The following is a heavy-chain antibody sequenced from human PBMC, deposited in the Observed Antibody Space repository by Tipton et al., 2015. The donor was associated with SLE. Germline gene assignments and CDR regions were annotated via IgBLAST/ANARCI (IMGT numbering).Heavy chain of an antibody. CDR1: GFTFSSYE. D-gene: IGHD1-26*01. CDR3: ARDWGGSLYGYFDS. CDR2: ISTSDSTI. V-gene: IGHV3-48*03. Sequence: GSLRLSCAASGFTFSSYEMNWVRQAPGKGLEWVSYISTSDSTIYYADSVKGRFTISRDNAKNSLFLQMNSLRAEDTAVYYCARDWGGSLYGYFDSWGLGTLVTVSS. J-gene: IGHJ4*02.